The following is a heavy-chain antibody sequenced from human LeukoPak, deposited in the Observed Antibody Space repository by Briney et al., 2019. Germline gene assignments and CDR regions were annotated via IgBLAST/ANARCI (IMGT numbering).Heavy chain of an antibody. CDR3: AKTPQGAGI. D-gene: IGHD4/OR15-4a*01. V-gene: IGHV3-23*01. J-gene: IGHJ3*02. Sequence: GGSLRLSCAASGFTFSSSAMSWVRQAPGKGLEWASAISGSGGSTYYADSVKGQFTISRDNSKNTLYLQMNSLRAEDTAVYYCAKTPQGAGIWGQGTMVTVSS. CDR1: GFTFSSSA. CDR2: ISGSGGST.